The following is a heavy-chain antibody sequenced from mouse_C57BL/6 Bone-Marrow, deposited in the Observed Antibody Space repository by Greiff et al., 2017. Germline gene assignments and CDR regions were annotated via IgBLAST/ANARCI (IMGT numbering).Heavy chain of an antibody. Sequence: QVQLQQSGAELARPGASVKLSCKASGYTFTSYGISWVKQRTGQGLEWIGEIYPRSGNTYYNEKFKGKATLTVDKSSSTAYMELRSLTSADSAVYFCARKKGYYGSNWYFDVWGTGTTVTVSS. D-gene: IGHD1-1*01. V-gene: IGHV1-81*01. J-gene: IGHJ1*03. CDR1: GYTFTSYG. CDR3: ARKKGYYGSNWYFDV. CDR2: IYPRSGNT.